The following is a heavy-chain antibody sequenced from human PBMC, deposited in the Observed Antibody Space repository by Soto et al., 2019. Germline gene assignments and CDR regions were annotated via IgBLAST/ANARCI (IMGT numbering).Heavy chain of an antibody. CDR2: IIPIFGTA. CDR1: GGTFSSYA. CDR3: ASSDVSGTNYFDY. Sequence: SVKVSCKASGGTFSSYAISWVRQAPGQGLEWMGGIIPIFGTANYAQKFQGRVTITADESTSTAYMELSSLRSEDTAVYYCASSDVSGTNYFDYWGQGTLVTVSS. V-gene: IGHV1-69*13. J-gene: IGHJ4*02. D-gene: IGHD5-12*01.